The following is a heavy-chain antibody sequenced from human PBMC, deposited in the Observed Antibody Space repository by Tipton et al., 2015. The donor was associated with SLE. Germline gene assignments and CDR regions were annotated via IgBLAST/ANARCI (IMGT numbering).Heavy chain of an antibody. CDR2: IGTAGDT. CDR3: ARGGSDAFDF. J-gene: IGHJ3*01. D-gene: IGHD3-16*01. V-gene: IGHV3-13*01. Sequence: SLRLSCAASGFTFSSYDMHWVRQATGKGLEWVSAIGTAGDTYYPGSVKGRFTISRENAKHSLYLQMTSLRAGDTAVYYCARGGSDAFDFWGQGTRVTVSS. CDR1: GFTFSSYD.